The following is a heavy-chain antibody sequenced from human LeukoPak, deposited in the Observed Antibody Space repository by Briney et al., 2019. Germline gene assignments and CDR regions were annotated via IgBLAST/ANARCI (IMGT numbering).Heavy chain of an antibody. D-gene: IGHD6-13*01. V-gene: IGHV4-59*01. Sequence: SETLSLTCTVSGGSISNYYWSWIRQSPGKGLEWIGYIYYSGRTNYNPSLKSRVTISVDTSKNQFSLKLNSVTAADTAVYYCAISSSWFHNTFDYWGQGTLVTVS. CDR3: AISSSWFHNTFDY. J-gene: IGHJ4*02. CDR1: GGSISNYY. CDR2: IYYSGRT.